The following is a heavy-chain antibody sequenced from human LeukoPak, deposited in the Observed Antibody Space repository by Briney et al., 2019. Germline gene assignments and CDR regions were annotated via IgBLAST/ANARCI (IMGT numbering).Heavy chain of an antibody. D-gene: IGHD2-21*02. CDR2: IIPIFGTA. CDR1: GGTFSSYA. Sequence: ASVAVSCKASGGTFSSYAISWVRQAPGQGLEWMGGIIPIFGTANYAQKFQGRVTITADKSTSTAYTELSSLRSEDTAVYYCARVAICGGDCYFVTDWFDSWGQGTLVTVSS. CDR3: ARVAICGGDCYFVTDWFDS. V-gene: IGHV1-69*06. J-gene: IGHJ5*01.